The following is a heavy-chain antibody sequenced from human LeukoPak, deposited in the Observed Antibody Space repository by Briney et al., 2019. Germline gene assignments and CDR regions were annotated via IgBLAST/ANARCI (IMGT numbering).Heavy chain of an antibody. Sequence: SETLSLTCAVYGGSLSGYYWSWIRQPPGKGLEWIREINHSGSTNYNPSLKSRVTISVDTSKNQFSLKLSSVTAADTAVYYCARYIAAAGPFDYWGQGTLVTVSS. CDR2: INHSGST. CDR3: ARYIAAAGPFDY. CDR1: GGSLSGYY. J-gene: IGHJ4*02. D-gene: IGHD6-13*01. V-gene: IGHV4-34*01.